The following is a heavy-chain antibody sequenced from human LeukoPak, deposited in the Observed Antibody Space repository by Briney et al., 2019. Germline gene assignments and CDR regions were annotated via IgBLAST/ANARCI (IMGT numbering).Heavy chain of an antibody. CDR3: ARQAGYSSSWYRNYYYMDV. J-gene: IGHJ6*03. Sequence: GGSLRLSCAASGFTFSSYWMSWVRQAPGKGLEWVANIKQDGSEKYYVDSVKGRFTISRDNAKNSLYLQMNSLRAEDTAVYYCARQAGYSSSWYRNYYYMDVWGKGTTVTVSS. V-gene: IGHV3-7*01. D-gene: IGHD6-13*01. CDR1: GFTFSSYW. CDR2: IKQDGSEK.